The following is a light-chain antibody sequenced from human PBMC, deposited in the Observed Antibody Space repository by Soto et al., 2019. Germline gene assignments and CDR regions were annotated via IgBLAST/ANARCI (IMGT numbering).Light chain of an antibody. CDR2: YDD. CDR3: AAWDDSLNGYV. J-gene: IGLJ1*01. Sequence: QPVLTQPPSVSEAPRQRVTISCSGSSSYIGNNAVNWYQQLPGKAPKLLIYYDDLLPSGVSDRFSGSKSGTSASLAISGLQSEDEADYYCAAWDDSLNGYVFGTGSKLTVL. CDR1: SSYIGNNA. V-gene: IGLV1-36*01.